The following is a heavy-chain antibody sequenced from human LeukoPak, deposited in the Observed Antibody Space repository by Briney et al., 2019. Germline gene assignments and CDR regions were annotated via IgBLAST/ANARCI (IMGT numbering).Heavy chain of an antibody. CDR2: IYYSGST. J-gene: IGHJ3*02. Sequence: PSETLSLTCTVSGGSISSYYWSWIRQPPGKGLEWIGYIYYSGSTNYNPSLKSRVTISVDTSKNQFSLKLSSVTAADTAVYYCAKHTYYDFWSGYYTSAGHAFDIWGQGTMVTVSS. V-gene: IGHV4-59*01. D-gene: IGHD3-3*01. CDR1: GGSISSYY. CDR3: AKHTYYDFWSGYYTSAGHAFDI.